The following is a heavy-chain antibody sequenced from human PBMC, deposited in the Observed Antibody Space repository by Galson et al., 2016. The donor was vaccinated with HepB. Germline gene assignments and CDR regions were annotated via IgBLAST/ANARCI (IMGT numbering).Heavy chain of an antibody. Sequence: SLRLSCAASGFTFNISAMAWVRQVPGKGLEWVSSVNSGGYAVYADSLKGRFTISRDNAKNSVDLQMNSLRAEDTAVYYCARAPLRISIFGVVGGEAFDIWGQGTMVTVSS. V-gene: IGHV3-48*03. CDR3: ARAPLRISIFGVVGGEAFDI. CDR1: GFTFNISA. J-gene: IGHJ3*02. D-gene: IGHD3-3*01. CDR2: VNSGGYAV.